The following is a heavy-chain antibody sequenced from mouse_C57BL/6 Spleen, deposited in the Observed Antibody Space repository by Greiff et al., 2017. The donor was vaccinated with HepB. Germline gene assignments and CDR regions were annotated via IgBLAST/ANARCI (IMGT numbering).Heavy chain of an antibody. D-gene: IGHD1-1*01. J-gene: IGHJ2*01. CDR3: AIEGVLLRSYYFDY. CDR2: IHPSDGDT. V-gene: IGHV1-74*01. Sequence: QVQLQQPGAELVKPGASVKVSCKASGYTFTSYWMHWVKQRPGQGLEWIGWIHPSDGDTNYNQKFKGKATLTVDKSSSTAYMQLSSLTSEDSAVYYCAIEGVLLRSYYFDYWGQGTTLTVSS. CDR1: GYTFTSYW.